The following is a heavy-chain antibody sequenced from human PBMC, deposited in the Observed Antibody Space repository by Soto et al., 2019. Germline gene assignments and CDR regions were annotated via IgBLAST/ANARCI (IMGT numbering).Heavy chain of an antibody. D-gene: IGHD5-12*01. V-gene: IGHV4-59*08. J-gene: IGHJ4*02. Sequence: SETLSLTCTVSGWSINTYYWSWIRQPPGKGLEWIGYIYYRANPNYNPSLKSRVTISQDTSKNQFSLKLSSVTAADTAVYYCARHYGDGYDYVDYWGEGTLVT. CDR3: ARHYGDGYDYVDY. CDR2: IYYRANP. CDR1: GWSINTYY.